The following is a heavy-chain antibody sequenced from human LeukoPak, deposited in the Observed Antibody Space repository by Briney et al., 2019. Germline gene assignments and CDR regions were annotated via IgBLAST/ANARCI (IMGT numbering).Heavy chain of an antibody. CDR2: IYSGGST. J-gene: IGHJ4*02. D-gene: IGHD3-9*01. Sequence: GGSLRLSCAASGFTVSSNYVSWVRQAPGKGLEWVSVIYSGGSTYYADSVKGRFTISRDNSKNTLYLQMNSLRAEDTAVYYCNAYDILTGRAFDYWGQGTLVTVSS. CDR1: GFTVSSNY. V-gene: IGHV3-53*01. CDR3: NAYDILTGRAFDY.